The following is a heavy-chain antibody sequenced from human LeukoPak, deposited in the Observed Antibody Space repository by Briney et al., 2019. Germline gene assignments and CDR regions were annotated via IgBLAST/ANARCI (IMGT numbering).Heavy chain of an antibody. J-gene: IGHJ4*02. CDR2: MKPNGGKT. D-gene: IGHD1-7*01. CDR1: GYTFTSYD. CDR3: ARGGNWNYEGYYFDY. Sequence: ASVKVSCKASGYTFTSYDINWVRQATGQGLEWMGWMKPNGGKTGYAQKLQGRVTMTRNTSISTAYMELSSLRSEDTAVYYCARGGNWNYEGYYFDYWGQGTLVTVSS. V-gene: IGHV1-8*01.